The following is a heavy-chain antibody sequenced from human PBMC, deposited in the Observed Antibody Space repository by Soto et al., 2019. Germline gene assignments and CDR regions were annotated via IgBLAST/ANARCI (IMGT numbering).Heavy chain of an antibody. J-gene: IGHJ5*02. CDR1: GYTLTSYA. Sequence: ASVKVSCKASGYTLTSYAMHWVRQAPGQRLEWMGWINAGNGNTKYSQKFQGRVTITRGTSASTAYMELSSVTAADTAVYYCARVTQDINWFDPWGQGTLVTVSS. D-gene: IGHD2-15*01. CDR2: INAGNGNT. CDR3: ARVTQDINWFDP. V-gene: IGHV1-3*01.